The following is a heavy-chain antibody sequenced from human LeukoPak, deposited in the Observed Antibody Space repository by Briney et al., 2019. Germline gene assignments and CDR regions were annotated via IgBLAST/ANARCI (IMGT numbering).Heavy chain of an antibody. CDR2: ISSSSSYI. D-gene: IGHD5-24*01. J-gene: IGHJ4*02. Sequence: TGGSLRLSCAASGFTFSSYSMNWVRQAPGKGLEWVSSISSSSSYIYYADSVKGRLTISRDNAKNSLYLQMNSLRAEDTAVYYCARVEMATIGDYWGQGTLVTVSP. CDR1: GFTFSSYS. V-gene: IGHV3-21*01. CDR3: ARVEMATIGDY.